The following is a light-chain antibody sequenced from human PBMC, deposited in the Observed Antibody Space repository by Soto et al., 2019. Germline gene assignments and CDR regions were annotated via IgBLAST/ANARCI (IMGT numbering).Light chain of an antibody. CDR1: QGIGTA. Sequence: AIQLTQSPSSLSASVGDRVTITCRASQGIGTALAWYQQKPGKAPKLLIYDASSLESGVPSSFSGSGSGTDFTLTISSLQPEDFANYYCQQFNNYLPLTFGGGTKVDIK. V-gene: IGKV1D-13*01. CDR3: QQFNNYLPLT. CDR2: DAS. J-gene: IGKJ4*01.